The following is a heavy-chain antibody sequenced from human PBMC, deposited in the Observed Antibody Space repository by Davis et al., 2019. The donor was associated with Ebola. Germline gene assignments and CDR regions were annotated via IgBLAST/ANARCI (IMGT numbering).Heavy chain of an antibody. Sequence: PGGSLRLSCAASGFTFSDYYMSWIRQAPGKGLEWVSYISSSSSTIYYADSVKGRFTISRDNAKNSLYLQMNSLRAEDTAVYYCARDRCSGGSCYSCDYWGQGTLVTVSS. J-gene: IGHJ4*02. CDR3: ARDRCSGGSCYSCDY. CDR2: ISSSSSTI. V-gene: IGHV3-11*04. CDR1: GFTFSDYY. D-gene: IGHD2-15*01.